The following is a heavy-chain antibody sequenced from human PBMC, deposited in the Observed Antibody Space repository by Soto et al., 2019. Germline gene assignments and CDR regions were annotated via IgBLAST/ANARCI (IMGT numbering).Heavy chain of an antibody. J-gene: IGHJ6*02. V-gene: IGHV3-33*01. CDR1: GFTFSSYG. Sequence: GGSLRLSCAASGFTFSSYGMHWVRQAPGKGLEWVAVIWYDGSNKYYADSVKGRFTISRDNSKNTLYLQMNSLRAEDTAVYYCASGFEAAAPVAEYYYYGMDVWGQGTTVTVSS. D-gene: IGHD6-13*01. CDR2: IWYDGSNK. CDR3: ASGFEAAAPVAEYYYYGMDV.